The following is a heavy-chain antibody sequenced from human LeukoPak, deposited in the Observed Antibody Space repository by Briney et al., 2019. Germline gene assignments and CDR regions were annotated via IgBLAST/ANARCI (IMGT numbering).Heavy chain of an antibody. CDR1: GFTFSSYG. D-gene: IGHD2-15*01. CDR3: AKDLRVNCSGGSCYDWFDP. Sequence: GGSLRLSCAASGFTFSSYGMHWVRQAPGKGLEWVAVISYDGSNKYYADSVKGRFTISRDNSKNMLYLQMNSLRAEDTAVYYCAKDLRVNCSGGSCYDWFDPWGQGTLVTVSS. V-gene: IGHV3-30*18. J-gene: IGHJ5*02. CDR2: ISYDGSNK.